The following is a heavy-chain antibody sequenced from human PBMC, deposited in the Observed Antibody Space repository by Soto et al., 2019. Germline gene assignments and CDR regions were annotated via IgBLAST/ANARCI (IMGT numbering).Heavy chain of an antibody. J-gene: IGHJ6*02. CDR2: INAGNGNT. D-gene: IGHD3-22*01. Sequence: ASVKVSCKASGYTFTGYAMHWVRQAPGQRLEWMGWINAGNGNTKYSQKFQGRVTITSDTSAGTAYMELSSLRSDDTAVYYCAKGRGYDGSGYYSYYYYDMDVWGQGTTVTVSS. CDR1: GYTFTGYA. V-gene: IGHV1-3*01. CDR3: AKGRGYDGSGYYSYYYYDMDV.